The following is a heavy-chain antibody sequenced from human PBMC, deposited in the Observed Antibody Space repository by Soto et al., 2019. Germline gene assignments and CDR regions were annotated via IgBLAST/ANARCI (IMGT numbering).Heavy chain of an antibody. CDR3: ARALGLAAHGMLDNWLDP. D-gene: IGHD6-13*01. CDR1: GGSVSSGSYY. Sequence: SETLSLTCTVSGGSVSSGSYYWSWIRQPPGKGLEWIGYIYYSGSTNYNPSLKSRVTISVDTSKNQFSLKLSSVTAADTAVYYSARALGLAAHGMLDNWLDPWGQGTLVTVSS. V-gene: IGHV4-61*01. CDR2: IYYSGST. J-gene: IGHJ5*02.